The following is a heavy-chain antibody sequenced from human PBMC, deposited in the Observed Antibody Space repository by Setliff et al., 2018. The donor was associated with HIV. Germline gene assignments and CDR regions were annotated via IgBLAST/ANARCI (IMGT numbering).Heavy chain of an antibody. CDR3: ARRIYGNNPYFDY. Sequence: SETLSLTCAVYGGSFSGYSWNWIRQSPGKGLEWIGEINFSGGTNYNPSLKSRVTISVDTSKNQLSLTLTSVTAADTAVYYCARRIYGNNPYFDYWSQGTLVTVSS. J-gene: IGHJ4*02. D-gene: IGHD4-17*01. CDR1: GGSFSGYS. CDR2: INFSGGT. V-gene: IGHV4-34*01.